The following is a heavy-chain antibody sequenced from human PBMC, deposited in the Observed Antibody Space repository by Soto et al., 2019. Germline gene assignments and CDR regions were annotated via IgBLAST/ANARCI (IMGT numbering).Heavy chain of an antibody. D-gene: IGHD3-22*01. CDR3: ARDEAWYDSSGYYPSPAHAFDI. J-gene: IGHJ3*02. CDR2: IIPIFGTA. V-gene: IGHV1-69*13. Sequence: ASVKVSCKASGGTFSSYAISWVRQAPGQGLEWMGGIIPIFGTANYAQKFQGRVTITADESTSTAYMELSSLRSEDTAVYYCARDEAWYDSSGYYPSPAHAFDIWGQGTMVTVS. CDR1: GGTFSSYA.